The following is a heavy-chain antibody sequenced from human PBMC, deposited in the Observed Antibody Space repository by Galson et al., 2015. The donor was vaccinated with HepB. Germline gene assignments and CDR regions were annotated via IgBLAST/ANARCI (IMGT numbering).Heavy chain of an antibody. CDR1: GFRFSDYS. D-gene: IGHD3-9*01. Sequence: SLRLSCAASGFRFSDYSMSWVRQAPGKGLEWVSYISSSSFPTFYADSVKGRFTISRDNGKDSLYLQMNRLRDDDTAVYYCARDLAVLRYFDYARPSYAIDVWGQGTTVTVSS. J-gene: IGHJ6*02. CDR2: ISSSSFPT. CDR3: ARDLAVLRYFDYARPSYAIDV. V-gene: IGHV3-48*02.